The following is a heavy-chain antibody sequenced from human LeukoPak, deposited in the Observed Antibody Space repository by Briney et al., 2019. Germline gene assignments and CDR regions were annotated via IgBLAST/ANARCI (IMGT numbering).Heavy chain of an antibody. D-gene: IGHD2-15*01. CDR2: ISAAGDRA. V-gene: IGHV3-23*01. J-gene: IGHJ4*02. CDR3: AKDDPLYCSGATCYSD. CDR1: GFTFSTYA. Sequence: GGSLRLSCAAAGFTFSTYAMNWVRQAPGKGLEWVSAISAAGDRAYYADSVQGRFTLSRDNSKNTLYLQMSSLRAEDTAVYYCAKDDPLYCSGATCYSDWGQGTLVTVSS.